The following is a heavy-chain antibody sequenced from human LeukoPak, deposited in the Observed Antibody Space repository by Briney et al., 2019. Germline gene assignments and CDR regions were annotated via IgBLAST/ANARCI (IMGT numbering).Heavy chain of an antibody. CDR1: GYTFTSYG. CDR3: ARDRLYSSSWYAESGFDY. J-gene: IGHJ4*02. CDR2: ISAYNGNT. V-gene: IGHV1-18*01. Sequence: GASVKVSCKASGYTFTSYGISWVRQAPGQGLEWMGWISAYNGNTNYAQKLQGRVTMTTDTSTSTAYMELRSLRSDDTAVYYCARDRLYSSSWYAESGFDYWGQGTLVTVSS. D-gene: IGHD6-13*01.